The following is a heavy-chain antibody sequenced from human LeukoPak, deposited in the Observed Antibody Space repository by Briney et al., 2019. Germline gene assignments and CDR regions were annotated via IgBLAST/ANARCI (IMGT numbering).Heavy chain of an antibody. CDR1: GYTFTSYD. CDR2: MNPNSGNT. D-gene: IGHD3-3*01. J-gene: IGHJ5*02. V-gene: IGHV1-8*01. CDR3: ARSRSWNNWFDP. Sequence: ASVKVSCKASGYTFTSYDINWVRQATGQGLEWMGWMNPNSGNTGYAQKFQGRVTMTRNTSISTAYMELSSLRSEDTAVYYCARSRSWNNWFDPWGQGTLVTVSS.